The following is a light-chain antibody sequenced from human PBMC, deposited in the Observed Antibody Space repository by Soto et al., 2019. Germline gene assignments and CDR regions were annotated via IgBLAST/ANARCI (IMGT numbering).Light chain of an antibody. Sequence: EIVLTQSPGTLSLSPGERATLSCRASQSVSSAYLAWYQQIPGQAPRLLIYGASSRATGIPDRFSGSGSVTDFTLTISGLEPEDFAVYYCQQSGSSFYSFGQWTKLEIK. CDR3: QQSGSSFYS. CDR2: GAS. CDR1: QSVSSAY. J-gene: IGKJ2*01. V-gene: IGKV3-20*01.